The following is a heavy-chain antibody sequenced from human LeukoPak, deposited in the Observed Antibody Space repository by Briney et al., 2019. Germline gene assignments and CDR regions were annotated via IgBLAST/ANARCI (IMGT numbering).Heavy chain of an antibody. CDR3: ARDNPYYYDSSGYYLLDY. CDR2: IYTSGST. CDR1: GGSISSGSYY. J-gene: IGHJ4*02. Sequence: SETLSLTCTVSGGSISSGSYYWSWIRQPAGKGLEWIGRIYTSGSTNYNPSLKSRDTISLDTSKNQFSLKLSSVTAADTAVYYCARDNPYYYDSSGYYLLDYWGQGTLVTVSS. V-gene: IGHV4-61*02. D-gene: IGHD3-22*01.